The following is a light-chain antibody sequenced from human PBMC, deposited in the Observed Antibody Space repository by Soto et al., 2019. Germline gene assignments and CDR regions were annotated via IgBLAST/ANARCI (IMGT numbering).Light chain of an antibody. V-gene: IGLV6-57*01. Sequence: NFMLTQPHSVSESPGKTVIISCTRSSGSIASNYVQWYQQRPGSSPTTVIYEDNQRPSGVPDRFSGSIDSSSNSASLTISGLETEDEADYFCQSYDATXQVXGGGTKLTVL. J-gene: IGLJ3*02. CDR2: EDN. CDR1: SGSIASNY. CDR3: QSYDATXQV.